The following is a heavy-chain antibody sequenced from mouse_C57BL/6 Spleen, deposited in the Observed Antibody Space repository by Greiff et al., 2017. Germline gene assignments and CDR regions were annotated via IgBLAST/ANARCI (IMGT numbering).Heavy chain of an antibody. CDR2: ISSGGSYT. V-gene: IGHV5-6*01. CDR3: AEQVITTGRGYCDV. D-gene: IGHD1-1*01. CDR1: GFTFSSYG. Sequence: EVQVVESGGDLVKPGGSLKLSCAASGFTFSSYGMSWVRQTPDKRLEWVATISSGGSYTYYPDSVKGRFTISSDNAKNTLYLQMSSLKSEDTAMYYCAEQVITTGRGYCDVWGTGTTVTVSS. J-gene: IGHJ1*03.